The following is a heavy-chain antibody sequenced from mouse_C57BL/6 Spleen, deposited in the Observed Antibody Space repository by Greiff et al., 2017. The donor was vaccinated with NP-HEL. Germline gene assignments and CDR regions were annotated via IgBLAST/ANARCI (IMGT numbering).Heavy chain of an antibody. D-gene: IGHD2-5*01. Sequence: QQSCKASGYTFTSYWMHWVKQRPGRGLEWIGRIDPNSGGTKYNEKFKSKATLTVDKPSSTAYMQLSSLTSEDSAVYYCAKSNDYFDYWGQGTTLTVSS. CDR2: IDPNSGGT. CDR3: AKSNDYFDY. CDR1: GYTFTSYW. J-gene: IGHJ2*01. V-gene: IGHV1-72*01.